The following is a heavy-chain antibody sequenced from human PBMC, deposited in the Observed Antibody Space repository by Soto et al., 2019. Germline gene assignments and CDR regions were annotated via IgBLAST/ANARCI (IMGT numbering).Heavy chain of an antibody. CDR3: ARDGVAVTTGISGY. Sequence: VQLVQSGAEVRKPGSSVRVSCKASGGSFNRHTISWVRQAPGQGLEWMGGIIPIFGTANHAQKFQGRVTIIADESTSTVYMELSSLRSDDTAIYYCARDGVAVTTGISGYWGQGTLVTVSS. CDR1: GGSFNRHT. D-gene: IGHD4-4*01. V-gene: IGHV1-69*01. J-gene: IGHJ4*02. CDR2: IIPIFGTA.